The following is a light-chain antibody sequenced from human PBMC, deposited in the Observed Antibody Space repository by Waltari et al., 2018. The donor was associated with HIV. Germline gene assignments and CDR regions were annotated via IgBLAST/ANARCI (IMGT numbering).Light chain of an antibody. V-gene: IGKV1-5*03. CDR3: QQYNSYAIT. Sequence: DIQMTQSPSTLSASVGDRVTITCRASQSISNWLAWYQQKAGKPPKLLIYKASSLESGVPSRFSGSGSGTEFTLTISSLQPDDFATYYCQQYNSYAITFGQGTRLEIK. J-gene: IGKJ5*01. CDR1: QSISNW. CDR2: KAS.